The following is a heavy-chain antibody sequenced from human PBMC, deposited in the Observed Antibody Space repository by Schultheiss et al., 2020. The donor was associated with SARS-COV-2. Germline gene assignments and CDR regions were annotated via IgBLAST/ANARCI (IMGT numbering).Heavy chain of an antibody. Sequence: SETLSLTCTVSGGSISSGDYYWSWIRQFPGKGLEWIGYIFYSGSTYYNPSLKSLVTISVDTSKNQFSLRLNSVTAADTAVYYCARDSITMMAVSYYYGMDVWGQGTTVTVSS. D-gene: IGHD3-22*01. CDR2: IFYSGST. CDR1: GGSISSGDYY. V-gene: IGHV4-31*01. CDR3: ARDSITMMAVSYYYGMDV. J-gene: IGHJ6*02.